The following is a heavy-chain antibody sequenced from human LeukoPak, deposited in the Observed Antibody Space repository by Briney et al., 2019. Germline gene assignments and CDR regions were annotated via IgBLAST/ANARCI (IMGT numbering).Heavy chain of an antibody. V-gene: IGHV3-9*01. J-gene: IGHJ4*02. CDR3: AKAEYYDILTGYSLDY. CDR2: ISWNSGSI. D-gene: IGHD3-9*01. Sequence: PGGSLRLSCAASGFTFDDYAMHWVRQAPGKGLEWVSGISWNSGSIGYADSVKGRFTISRDNAKNPLYLQMNSLRAEDTALYYCAKAEYYDILTGYSLDYWGQGTLVTVSS. CDR1: GFTFDDYA.